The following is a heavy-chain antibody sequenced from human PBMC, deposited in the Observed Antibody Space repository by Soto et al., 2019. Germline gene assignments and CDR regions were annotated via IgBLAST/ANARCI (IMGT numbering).Heavy chain of an antibody. CDR3: ARAGYCSSTSHGSGGSCYSNWFDP. V-gene: IGHV1-3*01. D-gene: IGHD2-2*01. Sequence: ASGKVSCKASGKTFTSYAMHWVRQAPGQRLEWMGWINAGNGNTKYSQKFQGRVTITRDTSASTAYMELSSLRSEDTAVYYCARAGYCSSTSHGSGGSCYSNWFDPWGQGTLVTVSS. CDR1: GKTFTSYA. J-gene: IGHJ5*02. CDR2: INAGNGNT.